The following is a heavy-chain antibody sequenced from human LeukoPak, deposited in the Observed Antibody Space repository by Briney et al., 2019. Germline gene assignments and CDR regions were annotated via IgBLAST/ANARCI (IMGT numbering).Heavy chain of an antibody. V-gene: IGHV1-2*02. CDR1: GYTFTGYY. CDR2: INPNSGGT. D-gene: IGHD3-10*01. J-gene: IGHJ4*02. Sequence: GASVKVSCKASGYTFTGYYMHWVRQAPGQGLEWMGWINPNSGGTNYAQKFQGRVTMTRDTSISTAYMELSRLRPDDTAVYYCARANYMVRGVTHFDYWGQGTLVTVSS. CDR3: ARANYMVRGVTHFDY.